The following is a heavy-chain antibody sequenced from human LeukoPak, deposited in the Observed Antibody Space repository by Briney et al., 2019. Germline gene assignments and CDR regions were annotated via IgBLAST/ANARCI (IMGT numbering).Heavy chain of an antibody. CDR2: ISYDGSNK. CDR1: GXTFSTYA. D-gene: IGHD3-22*01. Sequence: GRSLRLSWAASGXTFSTYAIHWVRQAPGKGLEWVAVISYDGSNKYYADSVKGRFTISRDNSKNTLYLQMNSLRAEDTAVYYCARDHYYDSSGYYFDYWGQGTLVTVSS. J-gene: IGHJ4*02. V-gene: IGHV3-30-3*01. CDR3: ARDHYYDSSGYYFDY.